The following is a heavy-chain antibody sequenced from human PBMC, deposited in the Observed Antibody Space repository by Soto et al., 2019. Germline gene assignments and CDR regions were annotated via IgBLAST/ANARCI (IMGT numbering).Heavy chain of an antibody. CDR2: VSHDGDST. Sequence: EVQLLESGGGLVQPGGSLRLSCTASGFTFSNYAMSWLRQAPGKGLEWVSAVSHDGDSTYYADSVKGRFTISRDNSKNTLYLQVNSLRADDTAVYYCARSHLYCTGGTCSFAEYFQYWGQGTLVTVSS. CDR3: ARSHLYCTGGTCSFAEYFQY. J-gene: IGHJ1*01. D-gene: IGHD2-8*02. CDR1: GFTFSNYA. V-gene: IGHV3-23*01.